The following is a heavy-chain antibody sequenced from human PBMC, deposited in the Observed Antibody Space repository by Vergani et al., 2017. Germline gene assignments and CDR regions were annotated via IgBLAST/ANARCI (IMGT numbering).Heavy chain of an antibody. J-gene: IGHJ4*02. CDR3: AKEGGGYCSGGTCYPEY. D-gene: IGHD2-15*01. Sequence: QVQLVESGGGVVQTGTSLRLSCEASGFKFSQFGMHWVRQGPGKGLEWVASIRSDESRRYYGDSMEGPFTISRDNSKNTLYLQMKSLRPEDTAVYYCAKEGGGYCSGGTCYPEYWGQGTLVIVSS. CDR2: IRSDESRR. V-gene: IGHV3-30*02. CDR1: GFKFSQFG.